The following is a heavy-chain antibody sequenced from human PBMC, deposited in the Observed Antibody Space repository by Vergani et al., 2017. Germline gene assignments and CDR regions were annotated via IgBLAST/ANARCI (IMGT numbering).Heavy chain of an antibody. Sequence: QVQLVESGGGLVKPGGSLRLSCAASGFTFSDYYMSWIRQAPGKGLEWVSYISSSASTIYYADSVKGRFTISRDNAKNSLCLQMNSLRAEDTAVYYCARGWVSYYDILTGYYNVGYYFDCWSQGTLVTVSS. D-gene: IGHD3-9*01. J-gene: IGHJ4*02. V-gene: IGHV3-11*01. CDR1: GFTFSDYY. CDR3: ARGWVSYYDILTGYYNVGYYFDC. CDR2: ISSSASTI.